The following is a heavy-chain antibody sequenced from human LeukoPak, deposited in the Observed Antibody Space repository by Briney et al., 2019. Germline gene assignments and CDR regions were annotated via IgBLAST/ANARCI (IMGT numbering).Heavy chain of an antibody. CDR1: GYTFTGYY. Sequence: RGASVKVSCKASGYTFTGYYMHWVRQAPGQGLEWMGWINPNSGGTNYAQKFQGRVTMTRDTSISTAYMELSRLRSDDTAVYYCARDLRRAGRRDGYNGVSYWGQGTLVTVSS. V-gene: IGHV1-2*02. D-gene: IGHD5-24*01. CDR2: INPNSGGT. J-gene: IGHJ4*02. CDR3: ARDLRRAGRRDGYNGVSY.